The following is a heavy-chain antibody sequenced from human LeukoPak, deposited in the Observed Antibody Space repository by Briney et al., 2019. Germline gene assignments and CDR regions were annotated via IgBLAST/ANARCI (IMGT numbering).Heavy chain of an antibody. J-gene: IGHJ5*02. Sequence: SETLSLTCTVSGGSISSGGYYWSWIRQHPGKGLEWIGYIYYSGSTYYNPSLKSRVTISVDTSKNQFSLKLSSVTAADTAVYYCARDLGAPGIAVADNWFDPWGQGTLVTVSS. CDR1: GGSISSGGYY. CDR3: ARDLGAPGIAVADNWFDP. V-gene: IGHV4-31*03. CDR2: IYYSGST. D-gene: IGHD6-19*01.